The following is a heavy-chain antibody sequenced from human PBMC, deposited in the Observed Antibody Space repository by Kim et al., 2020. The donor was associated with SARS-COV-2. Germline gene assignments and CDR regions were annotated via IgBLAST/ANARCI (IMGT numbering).Heavy chain of an antibody. V-gene: IGHV3-23*01. CDR1: GFTFSRNA. D-gene: IGHD3-3*01. CDR2: FGGTYNKR. CDR3: AKDVFRCAFDG. J-gene: IGHJ3*01. Sequence: WGSLRLSCVASGFTFSRNAMAWVRQAPGKGLEWVSAFGGTYNKRDYADSVKGSVSISRDNSRNTLYLQMNSLRVEDTAVYYCAKDVFRCAFDGWGPGTMVTVTS.